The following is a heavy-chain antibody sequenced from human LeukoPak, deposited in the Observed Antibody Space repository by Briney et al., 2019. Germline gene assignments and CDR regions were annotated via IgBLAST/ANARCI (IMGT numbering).Heavy chain of an antibody. CDR2: IYGGGST. D-gene: IGHD3-10*01. J-gene: IGHJ4*02. CDR1: GFTVSSNY. V-gene: IGHV3-53*01. Sequence: PGGSLRLSCAASGFTVSSNYMNWVRQAPGKGLEWVSVIYGGGSTYYADSVKGRFTISRDNSKNTLFLQMNSLRAEDTAVYYCAGDYYASGSYLGYWGQGTLVTVSS. CDR3: AGDYYASGSYLGY.